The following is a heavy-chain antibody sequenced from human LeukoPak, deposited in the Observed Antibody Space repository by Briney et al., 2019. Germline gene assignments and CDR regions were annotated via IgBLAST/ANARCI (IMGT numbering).Heavy chain of an antibody. Sequence: PGGSLRLSCAASGFTFSSYGMHWVRQAPGKGLEWVAFIRYDGSNKYYADSVKGRFTIFRDNSKNTLYLQMNSLRAEDTAVYYCAKEKTPGIAVGYWGQGTLVTVSS. V-gene: IGHV3-30*02. CDR3: AKEKTPGIAVGY. CDR2: IRYDGSNK. J-gene: IGHJ4*02. CDR1: GFTFSSYG. D-gene: IGHD6-19*01.